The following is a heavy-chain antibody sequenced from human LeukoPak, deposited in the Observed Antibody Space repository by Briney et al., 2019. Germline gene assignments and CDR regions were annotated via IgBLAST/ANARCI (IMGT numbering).Heavy chain of an antibody. V-gene: IGHV4-34*01. D-gene: IGHD6-13*01. CDR3: ARGVAAAPFDY. Sequence: SETLSLTCAVYGGPFSGYYWSWIRQPPGKGLEWIGEINHSGSTNYNPSLKSRVTISVDTSKNQFSLKLSSVTAADTAVYYCARGVAAAPFDYWGQGTLVTVSS. CDR2: INHSGST. J-gene: IGHJ4*02. CDR1: GGPFSGYY.